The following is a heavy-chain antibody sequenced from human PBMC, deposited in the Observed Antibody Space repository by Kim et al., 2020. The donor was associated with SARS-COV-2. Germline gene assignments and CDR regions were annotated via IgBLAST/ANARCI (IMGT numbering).Heavy chain of an antibody. V-gene: IGHV3-23*01. J-gene: IGHJ4*02. CDR3: AKAPSVAARGFDY. D-gene: IGHD6-19*01. Sequence: YADSVKGRFTISRDNSKNTLYLQMNSLRAEDTAVYYCAKAPSVAARGFDYWGQGTLVTVSS.